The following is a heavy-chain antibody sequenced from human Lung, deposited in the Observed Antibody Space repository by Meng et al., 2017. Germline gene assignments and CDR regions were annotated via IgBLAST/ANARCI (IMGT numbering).Heavy chain of an antibody. CDR3: ATGAAAADH. CDR1: GLSFTDAW. D-gene: IGHD6-13*01. V-gene: IGHV3-15*01. Sequence: GGSLRLSCVASGLSFTDAWMSWVRQAPGKGLEWVGRIKRNSDGGTIDYAAPVKGRFTISRDDSNNTLYLQMDSLITEDTAVYFCATGAAAADHWGQGTLVTVSS. J-gene: IGHJ4*02. CDR2: IKRNSDGGTI.